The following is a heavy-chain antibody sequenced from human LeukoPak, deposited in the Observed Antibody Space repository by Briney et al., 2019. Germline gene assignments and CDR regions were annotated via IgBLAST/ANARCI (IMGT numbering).Heavy chain of an antibody. J-gene: IGHJ4*02. CDR2: ISGSGGGT. D-gene: IGHD2/OR15-2a*01. CDR1: GFTFSSYA. Sequence: GGSLRLSCAASGFTFSSYAMSWVRQAPEKGLEWVSTISGSGGGTYYADSVKGRFTISRDNSKNTLYLQVNSLRAEDTAVYYCAKALDYWYFDYWGQGTLVTVSS. V-gene: IGHV3-23*01. CDR3: AKALDYWYFDY.